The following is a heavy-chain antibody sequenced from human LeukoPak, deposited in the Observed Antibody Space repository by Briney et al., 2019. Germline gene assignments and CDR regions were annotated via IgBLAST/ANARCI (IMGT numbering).Heavy chain of an antibody. J-gene: IGHJ5*02. Sequence: GGSLRLSCVASGFTVSSNYMSWVRQAPGKGLEWVSIIYTDGGTYYAGSVEGRFTVSRDNSENTLYLQTNSLRAEDTAVYYCAKDRYDSSGYYYLWGQGTLVTVSS. D-gene: IGHD3-22*01. CDR2: IYTDGGT. V-gene: IGHV3-66*01. CDR1: GFTVSSNY. CDR3: AKDRYDSSGYYYL.